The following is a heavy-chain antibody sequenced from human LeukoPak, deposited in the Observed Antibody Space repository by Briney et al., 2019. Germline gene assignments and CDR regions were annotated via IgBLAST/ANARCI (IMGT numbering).Heavy chain of an antibody. CDR2: IFSNGDT. Sequence: GGSLRLSCTASEFTVSRNYMLWVRQAPGKGLEWVSLIFSNGDTHYADSVKGRFTISRDNSKDTLYLQMNSLRAEDTAVYYCARDAYRGYTYGYDYWGQGTLVTVSS. J-gene: IGHJ4*02. V-gene: IGHV3-53*01. CDR1: EFTVSRNY. D-gene: IGHD5-18*01. CDR3: ARDAYRGYTYGYDY.